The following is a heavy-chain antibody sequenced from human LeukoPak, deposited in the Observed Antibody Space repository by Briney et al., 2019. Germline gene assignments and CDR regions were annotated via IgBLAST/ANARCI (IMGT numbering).Heavy chain of an antibody. Sequence: LSLTCTVSGGSISSYHWTWIRQPPGKGLEWVSVISYDGSNKYYADSVKGRFTISRDNSKNTLYLQMNSLRAEDTAVYYCAKDRDFFYTAMATWGQGTLVTVSS. J-gene: IGHJ5*02. CDR2: ISYDGSNK. CDR1: GGSISSYH. D-gene: IGHD5-18*01. V-gene: IGHV3-30*18. CDR3: AKDRDFFYTAMAT.